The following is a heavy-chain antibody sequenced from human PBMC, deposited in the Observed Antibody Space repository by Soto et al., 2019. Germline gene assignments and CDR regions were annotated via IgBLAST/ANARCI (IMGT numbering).Heavy chain of an antibody. CDR2: VYYSGST. CDR3: ARKSGGFDP. J-gene: IGHJ5*02. CDR1: GGSISNYY. D-gene: IGHD4-17*01. V-gene: IGHV4-59*01. Sequence: QVQLQESGPGLVKPSETLSLTCTVSGGSISNYYWSWIRQPPGKGLEWIGYVYYSGSTNYNPSFKSRVPISVDTSKNQFSLKLSSVTAADTAVYYCARKSGGFDPWGQGTLVTVSS.